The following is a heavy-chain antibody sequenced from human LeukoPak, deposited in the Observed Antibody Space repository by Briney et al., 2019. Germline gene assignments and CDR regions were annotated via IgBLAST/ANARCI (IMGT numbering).Heavy chain of an antibody. V-gene: IGHV3-7*01. CDR3: ARKGLPDY. CDR2: IKQDGSNK. Sequence: PGGSLRLSCVASGFNISPFWMTWVRQAPDKGLEWVANIKQDGSNKYYVDSVKGRFTLSRDNAKNSLYLQMNSLRVDDTAVYYCARKGLPDYWGQGTLVTVSS. CDR1: GFNISPFW. J-gene: IGHJ4*02.